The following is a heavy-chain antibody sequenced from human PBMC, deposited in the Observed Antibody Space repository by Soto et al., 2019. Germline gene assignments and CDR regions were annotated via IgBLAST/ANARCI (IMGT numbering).Heavy chain of an antibody. CDR3: ASGAAGDGDYPFDL. J-gene: IGHJ2*01. CDR1: GGSFSGYY. Sequence: QVQLQQWGAGLLKPSETLSLTCAVYGGSFSGYYRSWIRQPPGKGLEWIGEINHSGSTNYNPSLKSRVTISVDTSKNQFSLKLSSVTAADTAVYYCASGAAGDGDYPFDLWGRGTLVTVSS. V-gene: IGHV4-34*01. D-gene: IGHD4-17*01. CDR2: INHSGST.